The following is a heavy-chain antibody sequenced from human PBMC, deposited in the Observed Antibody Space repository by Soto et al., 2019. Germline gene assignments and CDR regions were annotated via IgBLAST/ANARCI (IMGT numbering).Heavy chain of an antibody. Sequence: SETLSLTCTVSGGSISSGGYFWNWLRQHAGKGLEWIGFIYHSGSTFYSPSLQSRISISVDTSKNQFSLNLSSVTPADTAVYYYARHGGKFFDYWGHGTLVTVSS. CDR2: IYHSGST. J-gene: IGHJ4*01. CDR3: ARHGGKFFDY. CDR1: GGSISSGGYF. D-gene: IGHD2-15*01. V-gene: IGHV4-31*03.